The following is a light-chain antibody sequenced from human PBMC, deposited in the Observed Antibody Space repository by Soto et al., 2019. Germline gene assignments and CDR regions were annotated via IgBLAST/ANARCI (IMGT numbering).Light chain of an antibody. J-gene: IGKJ3*01. CDR1: QSVSSSF. V-gene: IGKV3-20*01. CDR2: GAS. CDR3: QQYGRSPDLFT. Sequence: ENVLTQSPGTLSLSPGDRATLSSRASQSVSSSFLAWYQQKPGQAPRLLIYGASNRASGIPDRFSGSGSGTDFTLTITRLEPGDFAVYYCQQYGRSPDLFTFGPGTKVEIK.